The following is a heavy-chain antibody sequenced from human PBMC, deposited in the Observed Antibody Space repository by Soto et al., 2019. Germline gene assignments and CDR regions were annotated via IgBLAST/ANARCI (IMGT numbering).Heavy chain of an antibody. D-gene: IGHD2-2*01. Sequence: SVKVSCKASGGTFSSYAISWVRQAPGQGLEWMGGIIPIFGTANYAQKFQGRVTITADESTSTAYMELSSLRSEDTAVYYCASLSWNCSSTSCPIEYYYGIDVWGQGTTVTVSS. CDR1: GGTFSSYA. V-gene: IGHV1-69*13. CDR3: ASLSWNCSSTSCPIEYYYGIDV. J-gene: IGHJ6*02. CDR2: IIPIFGTA.